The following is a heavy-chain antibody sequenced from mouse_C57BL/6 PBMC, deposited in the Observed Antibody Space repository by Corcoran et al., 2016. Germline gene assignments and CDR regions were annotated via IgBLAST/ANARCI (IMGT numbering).Heavy chain of an antibody. CDR1: GYSITSGYY. CDR3: ARVRWLLPLFDY. V-gene: IGHV3-6*01. Sequence: DVQLQESGPGLVKPSQSLSLTCSVTGYSITSGYYWNWIRQFPGNKLEWMGYISYDGSNNYNPSLKNRISITRDTSKNQFFLKLNSVTTEDTATYYCARVRWLLPLFDYWDQGTTLTVSS. J-gene: IGHJ2*01. D-gene: IGHD2-3*01. CDR2: ISYDGSN.